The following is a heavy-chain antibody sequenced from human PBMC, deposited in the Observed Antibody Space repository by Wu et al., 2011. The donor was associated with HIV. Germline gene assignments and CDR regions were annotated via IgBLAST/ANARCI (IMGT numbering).Heavy chain of an antibody. CDR3: ARRGAYFDSGGYYHLFDY. Sequence: HVQLVQSGAEVKKPGSSVKVSCKASGDTFSSFAISWVRQAPGQGLEWMGIIDPSGGSTSYAQKLQGRVTMTRDTSTSTVYMELSSLRSEDTAVYYCARRGAYFDSGGYYHLFDYWGQGTLVTVSS. J-gene: IGHJ4*02. D-gene: IGHD3-22*01. CDR1: GDTFSSFA. CDR2: IDPSGGST. V-gene: IGHV1-46*04.